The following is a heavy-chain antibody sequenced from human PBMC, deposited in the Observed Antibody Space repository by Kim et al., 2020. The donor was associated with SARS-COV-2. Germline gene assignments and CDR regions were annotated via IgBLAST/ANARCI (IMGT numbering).Heavy chain of an antibody. CDR2: INAGNGNT. CDR1: GYTFTSYA. CDR3: ATAERWLQSPPDY. V-gene: IGHV1-3*01. Sequence: ASVKVSCKASGYTFTSYAMHWVRQAPGQRLEWMGWINAGNGNTKYSQKFQGRVTITRDTSASTAYMELSSLRSEDTAVYYCATAERWLQSPPDYWGQGTLVTVSS. D-gene: IGHD5-12*01. J-gene: IGHJ4*02.